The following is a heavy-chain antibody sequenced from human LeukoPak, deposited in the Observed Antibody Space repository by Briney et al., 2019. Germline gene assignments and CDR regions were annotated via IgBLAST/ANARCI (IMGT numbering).Heavy chain of an antibody. Sequence: SETLSLTCAVYGGSFSGYYWSWIRQPPGKGLEWIGEINHSGSTNYNPSLKSRVTISVDTSKNQFSLKLSSVTAADTAVYYCARAADYYGSGSYYNVPDYWGQGTLVTVSS. J-gene: IGHJ4*02. CDR1: GGSFSGYY. CDR2: INHSGST. CDR3: ARAADYYGSGSYYNVPDY. D-gene: IGHD3-10*01. V-gene: IGHV4-34*01.